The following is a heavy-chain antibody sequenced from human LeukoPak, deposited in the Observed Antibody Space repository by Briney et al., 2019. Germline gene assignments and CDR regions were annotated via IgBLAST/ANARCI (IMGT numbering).Heavy chain of an antibody. CDR2: IYHSGSA. CDR3: ARDSPTTSFDY. D-gene: IGHD1-26*01. CDR1: GYSISSGYQ. V-gene: IGHV4-38-2*02. Sequence: SETLSLTCAVSGYSISSGYQWAWIRQPPGKGLEWIGSIYHSGSAHYHPSLKSRVTISVDTSKNQFSLKLSSVTAADTAVYYCARDSPTTSFDYWGQGTLVTVSS. J-gene: IGHJ4*02.